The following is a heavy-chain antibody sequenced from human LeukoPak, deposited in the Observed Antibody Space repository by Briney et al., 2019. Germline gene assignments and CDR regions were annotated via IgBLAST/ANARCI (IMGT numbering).Heavy chain of an antibody. Sequence: SKTLSLTCTVSGGSISSYYWSWIRQPPGKGLEWIGYIYYSGSTNYNPSLKSRVTISVDTSKNQFSLKLSSVTAADTAVYYCARGGYSYGLVDYWGQGTLVTVSS. J-gene: IGHJ4*02. D-gene: IGHD5-18*01. V-gene: IGHV4-59*01. CDR2: IYYSGST. CDR1: GGSISSYY. CDR3: ARGGYSYGLVDY.